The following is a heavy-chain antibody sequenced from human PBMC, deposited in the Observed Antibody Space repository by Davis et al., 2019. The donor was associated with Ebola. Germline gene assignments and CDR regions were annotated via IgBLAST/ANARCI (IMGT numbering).Heavy chain of an antibody. CDR2: ISSSSSYI. CDR1: GFTFSSYS. Sequence: PGGSLRLSCAASGFTFSSYSMNWVRQAPGKGLEWVSSISSSSSYIYYADSVKGRFTISRDNAKNSLYLQMSSLRSEDTAVYYCARGKVFQWLVYWGQGTLVTVSS. J-gene: IGHJ4*02. CDR3: ARGKVFQWLVY. D-gene: IGHD6-19*01. V-gene: IGHV3-21*04.